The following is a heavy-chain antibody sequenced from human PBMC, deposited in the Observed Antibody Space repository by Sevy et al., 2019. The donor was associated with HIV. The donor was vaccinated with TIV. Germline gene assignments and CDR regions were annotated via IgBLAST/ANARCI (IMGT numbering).Heavy chain of an antibody. V-gene: IGHV4-34*01. J-gene: IGHJ5*02. CDR2: INHSGST. CDR3: ARAPPVVVVPGAPSWFDP. CDR1: GGSFSGYY. D-gene: IGHD2-2*01. Sequence: SETLSLTCAVYGGSFSGYYWNWIRQSPGKGLEWIGEINHSGSTHYNPSLKSRVTISVDTSKNQCSLGLNSVTAADTAVYYCARAPPVVVVPGAPSWFDPWGQGTLVTVSS.